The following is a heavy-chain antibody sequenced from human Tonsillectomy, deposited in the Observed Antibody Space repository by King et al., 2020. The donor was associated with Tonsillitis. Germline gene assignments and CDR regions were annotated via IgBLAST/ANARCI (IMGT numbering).Heavy chain of an antibody. D-gene: IGHD2-21*02. J-gene: IGHJ2*01. CDR3: VRDGVIPGDPSPWYFDL. CDR2: IYDSVST. Sequence: MQLQESGPGLVKPSETLSLTCAVSGASVSVYYWSWVRQPPGKGLEWLGYIYDSVSTNYNPSLKSRVTISVDTSKNQISLKLRSVTAADAAVYFCVRDGVIPGDPSPWYFDLWGRGTLVTVSS. CDR1: GASVSVYY. V-gene: IGHV4-59*02.